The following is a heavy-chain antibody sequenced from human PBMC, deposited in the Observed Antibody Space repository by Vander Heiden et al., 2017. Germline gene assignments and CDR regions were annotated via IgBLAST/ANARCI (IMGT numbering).Heavy chain of an antibody. CDR1: GFTFSSYA. CDR3: AKDLRRADVF. Sequence: EVQLLESGGGLVQPGGSLRLSWSASGFTFSSYAMSWVRQAPGKGLEWVSAISGSGGSTYDADSVKGRFTISRDNSKNTLYLKMKSLRAEDTAVYDCAKDLRRADVFWGQGTLVTVSS. J-gene: IGHJ4*02. CDR2: ISGSGGST. D-gene: IGHD3-16*01. V-gene: IGHV3-23*01.